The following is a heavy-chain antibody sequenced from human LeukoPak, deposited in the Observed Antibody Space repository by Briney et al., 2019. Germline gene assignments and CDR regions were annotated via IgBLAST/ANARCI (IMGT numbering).Heavy chain of an antibody. D-gene: IGHD6-19*01. V-gene: IGHV3-23*01. J-gene: IGHJ3*02. CDR2: ISGSGGST. CDR3: AKLADSSGWYRLDAFDI. Sequence: GGSLRLSCAASGFTFSSYAMSWVRQAPGKGLEWVSAISGSGGSTYYADSVKGRFTISSDNSKNTLYLQMNSLRAEDTAVYYCAKLADSSGWYRLDAFDIWGQGTMVTVSS. CDR1: GFTFSSYA.